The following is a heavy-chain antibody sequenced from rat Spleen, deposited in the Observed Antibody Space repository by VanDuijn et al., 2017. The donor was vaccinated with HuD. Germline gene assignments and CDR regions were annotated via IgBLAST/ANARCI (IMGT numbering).Heavy chain of an antibody. Sequence: EVQLVESGGDLVQPGGSLKLSCAASGFTFSNYDMAWVRQAPTKGLDWVASISPNGDIPYYRDSVKGRFTVSRDNAKTTLFLQMDSLRSEDTDTYYCARHRSLGYWHFDFWGPGTMVTVSS. J-gene: IGHJ1*01. D-gene: IGHD4-6*01. CDR2: ISPNGDIP. CDR3: ARHRSLGYWHFDF. CDR1: GFTFSNYD. V-gene: IGHV5-25*01.